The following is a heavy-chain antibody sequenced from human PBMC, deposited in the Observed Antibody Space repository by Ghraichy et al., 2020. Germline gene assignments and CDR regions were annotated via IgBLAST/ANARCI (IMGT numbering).Heavy chain of an antibody. J-gene: IGHJ4*02. V-gene: IGHV4-31*03. CDR1: GGSISSGGYY. D-gene: IGHD3-10*01. Sequence: LRLSCTVSGGSISSGGYYWSWIRQHPGKGLEWIGYIYYSGSTYYNPSLKSRVTISVDTSKNQFSLKLSSVTAADTAVYYCARARITMVRGVDYWGQGTLVTVSS. CDR2: IYYSGST. CDR3: ARARITMVRGVDY.